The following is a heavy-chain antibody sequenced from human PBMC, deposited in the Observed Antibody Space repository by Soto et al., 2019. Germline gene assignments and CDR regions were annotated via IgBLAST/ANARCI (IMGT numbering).Heavy chain of an antibody. V-gene: IGHV3-30-3*01. CDR1: GFTDSTYT. Sequence: GGSLRLACAASGFTDSTYTMHWVCQAPGKGLEWVAVISYDGNNKFYADSVKGRFTISRDSTKQTLYLQMNSLKTDDTAVYYCTRDYPTQIGTPFFDFWGQGTLVTVSS. J-gene: IGHJ4*01. CDR3: TRDYPTQIGTPFFDF. CDR2: ISYDGNNK.